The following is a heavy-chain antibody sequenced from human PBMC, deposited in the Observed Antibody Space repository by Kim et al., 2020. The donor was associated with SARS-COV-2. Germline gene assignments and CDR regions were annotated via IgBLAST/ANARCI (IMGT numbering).Heavy chain of an antibody. V-gene: IGHV3-23*01. D-gene: IGHD3-22*01. J-gene: IGHJ4*02. Sequence: DSVKGRFTISRDTSKNTLYLQMNSLRAEDTAVYYCAKRMLSSSGNYYFDYWGQGTLVTVSS. CDR3: AKRMLSSSGNYYFDY.